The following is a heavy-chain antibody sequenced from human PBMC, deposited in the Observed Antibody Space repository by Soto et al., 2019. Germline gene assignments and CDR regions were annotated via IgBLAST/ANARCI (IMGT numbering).Heavy chain of an antibody. CDR1: GFTFSDHY. V-gene: IGHV3-72*01. D-gene: IGHD2-21*01. CDR3: SRAGILTTPYYFDY. Sequence: GGSLRLSCAALGFTFSDHYMDWARQAPGKGLEWVGRIRNKANSYTTEYAASVKGRFTISRDDSKNLLFLQMFSLKTEDTAVYYCSRAGILTTPYYFDYWGQGTLVTVSS. J-gene: IGHJ4*01. CDR2: IRNKANSYTT.